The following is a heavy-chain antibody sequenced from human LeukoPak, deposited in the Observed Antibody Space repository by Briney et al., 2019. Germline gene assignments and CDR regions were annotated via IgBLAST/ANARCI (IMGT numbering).Heavy chain of an antibody. V-gene: IGHV1-2*04. Sequence: ASVKVSCKASGGTFSSYAISWVRQAPGQGLEWMGWINANSGATNYAQIFQGWVTMTRDTSISTVYLELSRLRSDDTAVYYCATEASGSYWGYYGINVWGQGTTVTVSS. CDR2: INANSGAT. CDR1: GGTFSSYA. J-gene: IGHJ6*02. CDR3: ATEASGSYWGYYGINV. D-gene: IGHD3-10*01.